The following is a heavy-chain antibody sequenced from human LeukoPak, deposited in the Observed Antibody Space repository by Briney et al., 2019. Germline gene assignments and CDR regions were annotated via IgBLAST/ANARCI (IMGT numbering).Heavy chain of an antibody. CDR2: INTNTGNP. CDR3: ARGDYETHGYQTR. J-gene: IGHJ4*02. Sequence: ASVKVSCKASGYIFTSYVLHWVRQAPGQWLEWMGWINTNTGNPTYAQGFTGRFVFSLDTSVSTAYLQISSLKADDTAIYYCARGDYETHGYQTRWGQGTLVTVSS. CDR1: GYIFTSYV. V-gene: IGHV7-4-1*02. D-gene: IGHD3-22*01.